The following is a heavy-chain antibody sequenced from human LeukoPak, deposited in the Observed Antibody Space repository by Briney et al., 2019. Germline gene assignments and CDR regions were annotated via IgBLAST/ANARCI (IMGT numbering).Heavy chain of an antibody. CDR3: AKDLALLVGATSYFDY. V-gene: IGHV3-74*03. CDR1: GFTFSGHW. D-gene: IGHD1-26*01. J-gene: IGHJ4*02. Sequence: GGSLRLSGTAAGFTFSGHWIHWVRQPPGMGLVWVSRINERGTDSMYAESVKGRFTISRDNAKNTVYLQMNSLRAEDTAVYYCAKDLALLVGATSYFDYWGQGTLVTVSS. CDR2: INERGTDS.